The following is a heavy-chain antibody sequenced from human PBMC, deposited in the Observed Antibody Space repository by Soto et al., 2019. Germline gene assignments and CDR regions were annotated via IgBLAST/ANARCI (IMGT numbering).Heavy chain of an antibody. CDR3: SRVLYYGSGSYSPYGMDV. CDR1: GVSFNNNG. CDR2: ASPQFRTS. J-gene: IGHJ6*02. D-gene: IGHD3-10*01. Sequence: QVQLVQSGAEVKKPGSSVKVSCKTSGVSFNNNGIGWVRQAPGPGLGWMGGASPQFRTSNYARKFQGRISITADASTGTVNMELSSLTSEDTAQYYCSRVLYYGSGSYSPYGMDVWGQGTTVTVSS. V-gene: IGHV1-69*01.